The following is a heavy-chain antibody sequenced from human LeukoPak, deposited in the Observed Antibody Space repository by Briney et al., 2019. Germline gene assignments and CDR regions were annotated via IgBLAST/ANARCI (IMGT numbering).Heavy chain of an antibody. CDR3: ANAAGIGFYYYMDV. CDR2: IPNDGSHT. J-gene: IGHJ6*03. D-gene: IGHD1-26*01. CDR1: GFTFSKYG. Sequence: GGSLRLSCVGSGFTFSKYGLHWVRQAPGKGLEWVTFIPNDGSHTYIADSVKGRITISRDNSKNTLYLQMNSLRAEDTAVYYCANAAGIGFYYYMDVWGKGTTVTVSS. V-gene: IGHV3-30*02.